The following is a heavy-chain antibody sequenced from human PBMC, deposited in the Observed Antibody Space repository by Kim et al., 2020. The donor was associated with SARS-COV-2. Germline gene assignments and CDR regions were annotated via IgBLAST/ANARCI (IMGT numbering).Heavy chain of an antibody. Sequence: SETLSLTCAVYGGSFSGYYWSWIRQPPGKGLEWIGEINHSGSTNYNPSLKSRVTISVDTSKNQFSLKLSSVTAADTAVYYCARGRPMYSSSWYGDYWGQGTLVTVSS. D-gene: IGHD6-13*01. J-gene: IGHJ4*02. V-gene: IGHV4-34*01. CDR3: ARGRPMYSSSWYGDY. CDR1: GGSFSGYY. CDR2: INHSGST.